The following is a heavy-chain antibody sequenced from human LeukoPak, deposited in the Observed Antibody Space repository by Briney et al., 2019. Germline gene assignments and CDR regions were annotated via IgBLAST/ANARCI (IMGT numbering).Heavy chain of an antibody. D-gene: IGHD3-22*01. Sequence: PSVKVSCKASGGTFSSYAISWVRQAPGQGLEWMGGIIPIFGTANYAQKFQGRVTITADESTSTAYMELSSLRSEDTAVYYCARGSRASNSSGYYYFDYWGQGTLVTVSS. CDR2: IIPIFGTA. V-gene: IGHV1-69*13. J-gene: IGHJ4*02. CDR3: ARGSRASNSSGYYYFDY. CDR1: GGTFSSYA.